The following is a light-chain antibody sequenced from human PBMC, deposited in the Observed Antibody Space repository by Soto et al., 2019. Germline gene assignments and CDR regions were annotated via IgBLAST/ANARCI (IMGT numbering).Light chain of an antibody. V-gene: IGKV3-20*01. CDR3: HQYYSSPTT. CDR1: QTLSSTY. Sequence: EIVLTQSPGTLSLSPGERATLSCRASQTLSSTYLAWYQQKPGQAPRLLIYGASSRAAGVPDRFSGSASGTDFTLTISRLEPEDFAVYYCHQYYSSPTTVGGGTKVDIK. CDR2: GAS. J-gene: IGKJ4*01.